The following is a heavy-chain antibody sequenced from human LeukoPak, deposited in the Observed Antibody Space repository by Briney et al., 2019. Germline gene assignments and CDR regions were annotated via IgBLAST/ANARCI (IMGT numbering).Heavy chain of an antibody. J-gene: IGHJ3*02. Sequence: ASVKVSCKASGYTFTGYYMHWVRQDPGQGLEWMGWINPDSGGTSYAQKFQGRVTITRDTSITTAYMELSRLRSDDTAVYFCARPLWFGELQFAFDIWGPGTMVTVSS. V-gene: IGHV1-2*02. CDR2: INPDSGGT. CDR1: GYTFTGYY. CDR3: ARPLWFGELQFAFDI. D-gene: IGHD3-10*01.